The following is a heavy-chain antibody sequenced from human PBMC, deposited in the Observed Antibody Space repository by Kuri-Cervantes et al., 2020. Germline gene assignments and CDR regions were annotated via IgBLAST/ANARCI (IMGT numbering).Heavy chain of an antibody. V-gene: IGHV3-11*01. Sequence: GGSLRLSCAASGFTFSDYYMSWIRQAPGKGLEWVSYISSSGSTIYYADSVKGRFTISRDNAKNSLYLQMNSLRAEDTALYYCAKDLYSSGWMFFDYWGQGTLVTVSS. J-gene: IGHJ4*02. CDR2: ISSSGSTI. CDR3: AKDLYSSGWMFFDY. CDR1: GFTFSDYY. D-gene: IGHD6-19*01.